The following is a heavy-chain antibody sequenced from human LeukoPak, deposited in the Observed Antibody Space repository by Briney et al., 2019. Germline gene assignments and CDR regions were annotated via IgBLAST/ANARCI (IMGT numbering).Heavy chain of an antibody. V-gene: IGHV4-39*01. D-gene: IGHD6-6*01. CDR3: ARLYIAARLVDY. Sequence: SETLSLTCTVSGGSISSSSYYWGWIRQPPGKGLEWIGSIYYSGSTHYNPSLKSRVTISVDTSKNQFSLKLSSVTAADTAVYYCARLYIAARLVDYWGQGTLVTVSS. J-gene: IGHJ4*02. CDR1: GGSISSSSYY. CDR2: IYYSGST.